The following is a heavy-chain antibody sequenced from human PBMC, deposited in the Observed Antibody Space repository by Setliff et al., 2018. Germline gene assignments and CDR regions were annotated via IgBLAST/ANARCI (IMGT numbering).Heavy chain of an antibody. D-gene: IGHD4-4*01. Sequence: ASVQVSCQSSGYTFSNYDISWVRQAPGQGLEWRGWISAYNGDTKYAQNLQGRVTMTTDTPTSTASLALRSLRSDDTAMYYCARDPRFDYTNHGGPDYYRHQGMDVWGQGTTVTVSS. CDR3: ARDPRFDYTNHGGPDYYRHQGMDV. CDR2: ISAYNGDT. CDR1: GYTFSNYD. J-gene: IGHJ6*02. V-gene: IGHV1-18*01.